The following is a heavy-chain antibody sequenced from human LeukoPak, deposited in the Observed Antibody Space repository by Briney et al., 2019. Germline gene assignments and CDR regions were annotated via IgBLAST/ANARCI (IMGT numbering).Heavy chain of an antibody. CDR2: ISNDGSNK. CDR1: GFTFSSYG. V-gene: IGHV3-30*18. J-gene: IGHJ5*02. Sequence: PGRSLRLSCAASGFTFSSYGMHWVRRAPGKGLEWVAVISNDGSNKYYADSVKGRFTISRDNSKSTLYLQMNSLRAEDTAVYYCAKDRIAVAGTGWFDPWGQGTQVTVSS. D-gene: IGHD6-13*01. CDR3: AKDRIAVAGTGWFDP.